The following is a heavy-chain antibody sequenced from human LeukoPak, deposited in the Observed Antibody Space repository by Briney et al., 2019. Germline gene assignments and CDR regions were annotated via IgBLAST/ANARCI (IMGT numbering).Heavy chain of an antibody. CDR2: LSGSGITT. J-gene: IGHJ4*02. CDR3: PKSPEDYCSSTSCYGEH. D-gene: IGHD2-2*01. V-gene: IGHV3-23*01. CDR1: GFTFSNSA. Sequence: GGSLRLSCAASGFTFSNSAMSWVRQAPGKGLEWVSTLSGSGITTYYADFVNGRFTIARDNSKNTLYLQMNSLRAEDTAVYYCPKSPEDYCSSTSCYGEHWGQGTLVTVPS.